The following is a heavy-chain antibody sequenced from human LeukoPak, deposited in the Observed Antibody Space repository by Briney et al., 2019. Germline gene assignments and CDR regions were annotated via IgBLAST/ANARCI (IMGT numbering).Heavy chain of an antibody. D-gene: IGHD3-22*01. Sequence: GGSLRLSCAASGFTFSLYNMNWVRQAPGKGREWLSHIETSRKTKHHADPVKGVFTNSRNNAGDSLHLQINSLRDEDTDVCYCATDTYYHDRSESSGDYWGQGTLVTVSS. CDR3: ATDTYYHDRSESSGDY. CDR1: GFTFSLYN. V-gene: IGHV3-48*02. CDR2: IETSRKTK. J-gene: IGHJ4*02.